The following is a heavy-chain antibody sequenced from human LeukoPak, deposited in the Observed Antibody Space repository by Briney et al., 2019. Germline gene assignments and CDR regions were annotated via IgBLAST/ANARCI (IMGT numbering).Heavy chain of an antibody. CDR1: GYSISSGYY. CDR3: ARVRGSSSPHYYYYYYMDV. J-gene: IGHJ6*03. Sequence: SETLSLTCAVSGYSISSGYYWGWIRQPPGKGLEWIGSIYHSGSTYYNPSLKSRVTMSVDTSKNQFSLKLSSVTAADTAVYYCARVRGSSSPHYYYYYYMDVWGKGTTVTVSS. CDR2: IYHSGST. V-gene: IGHV4-38-2*01. D-gene: IGHD6-6*01.